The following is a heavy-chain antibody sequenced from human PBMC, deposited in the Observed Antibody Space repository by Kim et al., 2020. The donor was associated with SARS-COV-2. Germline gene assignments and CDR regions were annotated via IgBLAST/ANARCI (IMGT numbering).Heavy chain of an antibody. D-gene: IGHD6-19*01. V-gene: IGHV3-23*01. CDR3: AKDGWGN. CDR2: SADIT. J-gene: IGHJ4*02. Sequence: SADITYYADSVKGRFTISRDNSKNTLYMQITSLRAEDTAVYYCAKDGWGNWGQGTLVTVSS.